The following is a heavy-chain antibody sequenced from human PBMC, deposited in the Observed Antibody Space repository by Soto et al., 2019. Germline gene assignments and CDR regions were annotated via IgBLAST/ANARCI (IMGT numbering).Heavy chain of an antibody. V-gene: IGHV1-69*01. CDR3: ARAAGYETENWFDP. D-gene: IGHD5-12*01. Sequence: QVQLVQSGAGVKKPGSSVKVSCRASGGTFSSYAISWERQAPGQGLEWMGGIIPIFGTANYPQKFQGRVTITADESTSTAYMELSSLRSEDTAVYYWARAAGYETENWFDPWGQGTLVTVSS. J-gene: IGHJ5*02. CDR1: GGTFSSYA. CDR2: IIPIFGTA.